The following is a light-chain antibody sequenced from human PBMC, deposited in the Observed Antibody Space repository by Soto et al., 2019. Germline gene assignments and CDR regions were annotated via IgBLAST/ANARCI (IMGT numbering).Light chain of an antibody. V-gene: IGLV1-40*01. CDR3: QSYDSSLSTI. J-gene: IGLJ2*01. CDR1: SSNIGAGYD. CDR2: ANN. Sequence: QSVLTQPPSVSGAPGQRVTISCTGSSSNIGAGYDVQWYQQLPETAPKLLIYANNNRPSGVPDRFSGSKSGTSASLAITGLQAEDEADYYCQSYDSSLSTIFGGGTKLIVL.